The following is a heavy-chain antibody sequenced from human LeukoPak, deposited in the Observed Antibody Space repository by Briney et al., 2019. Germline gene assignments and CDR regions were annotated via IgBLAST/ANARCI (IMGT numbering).Heavy chain of an antibody. Sequence: ASGTLSLTCAVSGGSISSSNWWSWVRQPPGKGLEWIGEIYHSGSTNYNPSLKSRVTISVDKSKNQFSLKLSSVTAADTAVYYCARDTRSYGGLPFDYWGQGTLVTVSS. J-gene: IGHJ4*02. CDR2: IYHSGST. CDR1: GGSISSSNW. CDR3: ARDTRSYGGLPFDY. D-gene: IGHD3-16*01. V-gene: IGHV4-4*02.